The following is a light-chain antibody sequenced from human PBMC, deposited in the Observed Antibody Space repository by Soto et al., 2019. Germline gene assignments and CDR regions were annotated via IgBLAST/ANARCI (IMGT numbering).Light chain of an antibody. J-gene: IGKJ1*01. V-gene: IGKV1-5*03. CDR1: QSISNW. Sequence: DIPMTQSPSTLSASVGDRVTITCRASQSISNWLAWYQQKPGKAPKGLISKASTLESGATSRFSGSGSGTEFTLTISSLQPDDFATYYCQQYYSYPWTFGQGTRVESK. CDR3: QQYYSYPWT. CDR2: KAS.